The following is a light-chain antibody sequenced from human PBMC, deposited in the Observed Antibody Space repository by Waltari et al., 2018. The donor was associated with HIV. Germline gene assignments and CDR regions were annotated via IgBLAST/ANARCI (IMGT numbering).Light chain of an antibody. CDR2: RND. Sequence: SVLTQPPSASGTPGQRVTISCSGGTSNIGSNDVFWYQHLPGTAPKLLIHRNDRRPSGGPVRFSGSTSGNSAALAISGLRSEDEADYYCVAWDDGLRGVVFGGGTRVAVL. V-gene: IGLV1-47*01. J-gene: IGLJ2*01. CDR1: TSNIGSND. CDR3: VAWDDGLRGVV.